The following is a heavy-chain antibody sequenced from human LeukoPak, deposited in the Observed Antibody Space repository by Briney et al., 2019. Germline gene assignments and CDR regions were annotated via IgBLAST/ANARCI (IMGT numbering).Heavy chain of an antibody. CDR1: GYTFTGYY. CDR2: INPNSGGT. J-gene: IGHJ5*02. D-gene: IGHD1-26*01. Sequence: ASVKVSCKASGYTFTGYYMHWVRQAPGQGLEWMGWINPNSGGTNYAQEFQGRVTMTRDTSISTAYMELSRLRSDDTAVYYCARSTSGSYYWFDPWGQGTLVTVSS. CDR3: ARSTSGSYYWFDP. V-gene: IGHV1-2*02.